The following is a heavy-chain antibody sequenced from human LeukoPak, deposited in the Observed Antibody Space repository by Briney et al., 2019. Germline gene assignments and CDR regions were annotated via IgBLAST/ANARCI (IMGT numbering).Heavy chain of an antibody. CDR2: INHSGST. CDR1: GGSISSYY. D-gene: IGHD3-3*01. J-gene: IGHJ5*02. CDR3: ARAPRITIFGVVIRRGHWFDP. Sequence: SETLSLTCTVSGGSISSYYWSWIRQPAGKGLEWIGEINHSGSTNYNPSLKSRVTISVDTSKNQFSLKLSSVTAADTAVYYCARAPRITIFGVVIRRGHWFDPWGQGTLVTVSS. V-gene: IGHV4-34*01.